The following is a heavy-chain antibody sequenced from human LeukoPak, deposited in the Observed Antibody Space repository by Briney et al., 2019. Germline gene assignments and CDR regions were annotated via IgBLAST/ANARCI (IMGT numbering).Heavy chain of an antibody. D-gene: IGHD3-22*01. CDR2: IRYDGNNK. J-gene: IGHJ3*02. CDR1: GFTFNSYG. CDR3: AKGRYYYDSTDAFNI. V-gene: IGHV3-30*02. Sequence: PGGSLRLSCAVSGFTFNSYGMHWVRQAPGKGLEWVAFIRYDGNNKYYADSVKGRFTISRDNSKNTLYLQMNSLRAEDTAAYYCAKGRYYYDSTDAFNIWGQGTMVTVSS.